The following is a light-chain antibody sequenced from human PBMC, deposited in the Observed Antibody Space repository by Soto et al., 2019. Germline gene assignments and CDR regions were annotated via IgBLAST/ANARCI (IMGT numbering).Light chain of an antibody. CDR1: QGISNY. CDR2: AAS. Sequence: DIQMTQSPSSLSASVGDRVSITCRASQGISNYLAWYQQKPGKVPKLLIYAASTLQSGVPSRFSVSGSGTDFTLTISSLQPEDVATYYGQKYNSALYTFGQGTKLEIK. CDR3: QKYNSALYT. V-gene: IGKV1-27*01. J-gene: IGKJ2*01.